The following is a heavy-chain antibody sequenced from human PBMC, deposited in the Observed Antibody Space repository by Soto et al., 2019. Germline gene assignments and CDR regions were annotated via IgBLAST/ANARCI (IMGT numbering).Heavy chain of an antibody. V-gene: IGHV1-18*03. J-gene: IGHJ6*02. CDR3: ARVPHDFWIGYRQMDV. D-gene: IGHD3-3*01. CDR2: VSVYDGKT. CDR1: GYMFNSYG. Sequence: QVQLVQSETEVKKPGASVKVSCKASGYMFNSYGFSWVRQAPGLGLAWMGWVSVYDGKTNSAEKCKDRLTMTTQASRSTAYMELRSLTAEDMGVYSCARVPHDFWIGYRQMDVCGPGTTVIVS.